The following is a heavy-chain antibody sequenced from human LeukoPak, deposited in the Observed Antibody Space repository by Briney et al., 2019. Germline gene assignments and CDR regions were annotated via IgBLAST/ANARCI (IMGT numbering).Heavy chain of an antibody. CDR3: AKDLGYQLPLYYFDY. Sequence: GGSLRLSCAVSGFTFSNYAMSWVRQAPGKGLEWVSAISGSGGSTYYADSVKGRFTISRDNSKNTLYLQMNSLRAEDTAVYYCAKDLGYQLPLYYFDYWGQGTLVTVSS. D-gene: IGHD2-2*01. V-gene: IGHV3-23*01. J-gene: IGHJ4*02. CDR1: GFTFSNYA. CDR2: ISGSGGST.